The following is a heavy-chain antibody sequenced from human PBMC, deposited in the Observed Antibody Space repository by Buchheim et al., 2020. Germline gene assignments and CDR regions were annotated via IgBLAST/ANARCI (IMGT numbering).Heavy chain of an antibody. CDR2: ISSSSSYI. Sequence: EVQLVESGGGLVKPGGSLRLSCAASGFTFSSYSMNWVRQAPGKGLEWVASISSSSSYIYYATSVKGRFTISQANAKNPLFLQMNSLRAEDTAVYYCARERLVTTVFDYWGQGTL. V-gene: IGHV3-21*01. J-gene: IGHJ4*02. CDR3: ARERLVTTVFDY. CDR1: GFTFSSYS. D-gene: IGHD4-17*01.